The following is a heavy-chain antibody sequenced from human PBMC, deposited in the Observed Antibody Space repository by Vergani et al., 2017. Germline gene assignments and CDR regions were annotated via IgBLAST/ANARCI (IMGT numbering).Heavy chain of an antibody. D-gene: IGHD3-10*01. CDR2: ISYDGSNK. J-gene: IGHJ4*02. Sequence: QVQLVESGGGVVQPGRSLRLSCAASGFTFSSYGMHWVRQAPGKGLEWVAVISYDGSNKYYADSVKGRFTISRDNAKNSLYLQMNSLRAEDTAVYYCARDHWYYYGSGSYYNVFDYWGQGTLVTVSS. V-gene: IGHV3-30*03. CDR1: GFTFSSYG. CDR3: ARDHWYYYGSGSYYNVFDY.